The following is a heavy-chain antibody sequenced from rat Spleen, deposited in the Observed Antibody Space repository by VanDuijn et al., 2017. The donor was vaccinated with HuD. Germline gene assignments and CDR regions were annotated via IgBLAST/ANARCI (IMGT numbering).Heavy chain of an antibody. V-gene: IGHV5-31*01. CDR3: ARHWGISAYWYFDF. CDR1: GFTFNNYW. CDR2: ITKIGDST. Sequence: EVQLVESDGGLVQPGRSLKLSCAASGFTFNNYWMTWIRQAPGKGLEWVASITKIGDSTYYPDSVKGRFTISRDNAKSTLYLQMNSLRSEDTATYYCARHWGISAYWYFDFWGPGTMVTVSS. J-gene: IGHJ1*01. D-gene: IGHD1-4*01.